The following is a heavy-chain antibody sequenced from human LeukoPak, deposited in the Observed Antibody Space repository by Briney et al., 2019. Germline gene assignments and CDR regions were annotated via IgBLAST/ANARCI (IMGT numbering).Heavy chain of an antibody. Sequence: PGGSLRLSCAASGFTFSSYAMSWVRQAPGKGLEGVSAISGSGGSTYYADSVEGRFTISRDNSKNTLYLQMNSLRAEDTAVYYCATGLGLEGISMYWGQGTLVTVSS. D-gene: IGHD2-21*01. CDR2: ISGSGGST. J-gene: IGHJ4*02. V-gene: IGHV3-23*01. CDR3: ATGLGLEGISMY. CDR1: GFTFSSYA.